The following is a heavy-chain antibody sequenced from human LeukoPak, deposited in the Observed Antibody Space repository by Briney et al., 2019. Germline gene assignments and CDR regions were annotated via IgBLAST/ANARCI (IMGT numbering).Heavy chain of an antibody. J-gene: IGHJ6*02. D-gene: IGHD4-11*01. CDR2: IHYSGST. Sequence: SETMSLTCTVSGGSISSYFWSWIRQPPGKGLGWIGYIHYSGSTNYNSSLRSRVTISLDTSKNQFSLRLTSVAAADTAVYYCARSFSNDGYYYYGMDVWGQGTTVTVSS. V-gene: IGHV4-59*01. CDR3: ARSFSNDGYYYYGMDV. CDR1: GGSISSYF.